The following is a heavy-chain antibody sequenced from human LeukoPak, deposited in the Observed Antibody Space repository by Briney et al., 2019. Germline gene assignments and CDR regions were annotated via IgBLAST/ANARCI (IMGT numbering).Heavy chain of an antibody. CDR1: GGSISSSSYY. D-gene: IGHD2-2*01. Sequence: SETLSLTCTVSGGSISSSSYYWGWIRQPPGKGLEWIGSINYSGNTYYNPSLKSRVTISVDTSRDQFSLKLSSVTAADTALYYCARIDTVVLPSTMFDYWGQGTLVTVSS. CDR3: ARIDTVVLPSTMFDY. CDR2: INYSGNT. J-gene: IGHJ4*02. V-gene: IGHV4-39*01.